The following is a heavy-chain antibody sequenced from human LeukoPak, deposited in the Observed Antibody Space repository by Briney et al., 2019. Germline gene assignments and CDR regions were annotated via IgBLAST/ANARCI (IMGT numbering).Heavy chain of an antibody. CDR1: GFTSSSYA. V-gene: IGHV3-23*01. CDR2: ISGSGAET. CDR3: AKERYYDRSGYSPNWFDP. Sequence: PGGSLRLSCAASGFTSSSYAISWVRQAPGKGLEWVSDISGSGAETYYSGPVKGRFTISRDNSKNTLYLQMNSLRAEDTAVYYCAKERYYDRSGYSPNWFDPWGQGTLVTVSS. J-gene: IGHJ5*02. D-gene: IGHD3-22*01.